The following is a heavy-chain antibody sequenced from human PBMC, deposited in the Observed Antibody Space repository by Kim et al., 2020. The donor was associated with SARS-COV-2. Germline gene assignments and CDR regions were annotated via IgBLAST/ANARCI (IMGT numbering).Heavy chain of an antibody. D-gene: IGHD2-21*01. CDR2: IIPIFGTA. J-gene: IGHJ3*02. CDR3: GGGGEGYGAFDI. Sequence: SVKVSCKASGGTFSSYAISWVRQAPGQGLEWMGGIIPIFGTANYAQKFQGRVTITADESTSTAYMELSSLRSEDTAGYYCGGGGEGYGAFDIWGQGAMVTVSS. CDR1: GGTFSSYA. V-gene: IGHV1-69*13.